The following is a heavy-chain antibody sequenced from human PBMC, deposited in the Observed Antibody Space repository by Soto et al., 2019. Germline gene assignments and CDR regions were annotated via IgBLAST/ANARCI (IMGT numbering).Heavy chain of an antibody. CDR2: IYYSGST. D-gene: IGHD4-4*01. CDR3: ARLRRMTAITVSYYFDY. CDR1: GDSISSYY. Sequence: SETLSLTCTVSGDSISSYYWSWIRQPPGKGLEWIGYIYYSGSTSYNPSLESRVTISVDTSENQFSLKLSSVTAADTAVYYCARLRRMTAITVSYYFDYWGQGTLVTVS. J-gene: IGHJ4*02. V-gene: IGHV4-59*01.